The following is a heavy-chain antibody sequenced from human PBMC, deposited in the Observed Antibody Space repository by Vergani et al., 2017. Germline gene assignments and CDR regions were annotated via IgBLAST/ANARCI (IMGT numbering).Heavy chain of an antibody. CDR1: GFTFSSYA. V-gene: IGHV3-30-3*01. CDR2: ISYDGSNK. J-gene: IGHJ4*02. D-gene: IGHD6-19*01. CDR3: ARDSLLAVAGPTYYFDY. Sequence: QVQLVESGGGVVQPGRSLRLSCAASGFTFSSYAMHWVRQAPGKGLEWVAVISYDGSNKYYADSVKGRFTICRDNSKNTLYLQMNSLRAEDTAVYYCARDSLLAVAGPTYYFDYWGQGTLVTVSS.